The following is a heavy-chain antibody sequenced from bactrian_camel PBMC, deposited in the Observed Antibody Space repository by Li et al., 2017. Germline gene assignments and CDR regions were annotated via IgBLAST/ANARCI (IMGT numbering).Heavy chain of an antibody. CDR3: AADCPTVGGGSRGACVRQMRAPGYSSASAL. D-gene: IGHD7*01. Sequence: HVQLVESGGDSVQAGGSLRLSCAVSRDIFNTYCMGWFRQAPGKEREGVAAIDSDGSTSYADSVKGRFTISQDNAKNTLYLEMNSLKPEDTAMYYCAADCPTVGGGSRGACVRQMRAPGYSSASALWGQGTQVTVS. CDR1: RDIFNTYC. CDR2: IDSDGST. V-gene: IGHV3S53*01. J-gene: IGHJ4*01.